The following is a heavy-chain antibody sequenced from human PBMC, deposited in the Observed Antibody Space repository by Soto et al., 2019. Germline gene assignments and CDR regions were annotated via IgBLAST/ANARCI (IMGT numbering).Heavy chain of an antibody. CDR1: GFTFSSYA. D-gene: IGHD6-6*01. Sequence: GGSLRLSCAASGFTFSSYAMHWVRQAPGKGLEWVAVISYDGSNKYYADSLKGRFTISRDNSKNTLYLQMNSLRAEDTAVYYCARDIGDHIAARHPEYAFDIWGQGTMVTVSS. CDR2: ISYDGSNK. V-gene: IGHV3-30-3*01. J-gene: IGHJ3*02. CDR3: ARDIGDHIAARHPEYAFDI.